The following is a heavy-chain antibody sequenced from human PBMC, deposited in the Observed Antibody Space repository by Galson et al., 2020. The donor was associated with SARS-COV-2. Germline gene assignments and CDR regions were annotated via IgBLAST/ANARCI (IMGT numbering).Heavy chain of an antibody. CDR1: GCSFSGYY. V-gene: IGHV4-34*01. CDR3: SREENFLLVVAVSLMCYLEY. J-gene: IGHJ4*02. Sequence: SGSLSLTCAASGCSFSGYYWSWIRQPPGKGLEWIGEINSSGSTNYNASPKSRVTILVDTYKNHFPLKQSPVTAADTAVSYCSREENFLLVVAVSLMCYLEYWGRGSLGTVAS. CDR2: INSSGST. D-gene: IGHD2-15*01.